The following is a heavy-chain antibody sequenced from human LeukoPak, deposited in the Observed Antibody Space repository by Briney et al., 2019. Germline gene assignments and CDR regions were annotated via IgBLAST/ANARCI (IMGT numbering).Heavy chain of an antibody. D-gene: IGHD2-2*01. Sequence: PGGSLRHSCAASGFTLNKYLITWLRQAPGKGLEWVSTISGSAGSTYYADFVKGLFTISRDNSRNTLYLQMNSLRADDTAVYYCTRYCSRASCYLGLNDWSQATLVTVSS. CDR1: GFTLNKYL. V-gene: IGHV3-23*01. J-gene: IGHJ4*02. CDR2: ISGSAGST. CDR3: TRYCSRASCYLGLND.